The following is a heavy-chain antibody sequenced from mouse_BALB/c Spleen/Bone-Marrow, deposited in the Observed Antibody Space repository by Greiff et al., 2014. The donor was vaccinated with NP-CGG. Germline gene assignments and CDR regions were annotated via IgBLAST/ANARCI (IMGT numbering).Heavy chain of an antibody. D-gene: IGHD1-1*01. CDR1: GYTFTDYW. CDR3: ARSYYGSSYFDY. Sequence: QVHVKHSGAELVMPGASVKMSCKASGYTFTDYWMHWVKQRPGQGLEWIGAIDTSDSYTSYNQKFKGKATLTVDESSSTAYMQLSSLTSEDSAVYYCARSYYGSSYFDYWGQGTTLTVSS. J-gene: IGHJ2*01. V-gene: IGHV1-69*01. CDR2: IDTSDSYT.